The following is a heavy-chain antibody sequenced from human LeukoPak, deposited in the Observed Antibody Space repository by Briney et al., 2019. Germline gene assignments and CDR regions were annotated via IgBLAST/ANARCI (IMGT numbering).Heavy chain of an antibody. J-gene: IGHJ4*02. D-gene: IGHD1-26*01. Sequence: PGGSLRLSCAASGFTFSSYAMSWVRQAPGKGLEWVSTMSGSGGSTYYADSVKGRFTISRDNSKNTLYLHMNSLRAEDTAVYYCAKDVGSIVGASDSWGQGTLVTVSS. CDR3: AKDVGSIVGASDS. V-gene: IGHV3-23*01. CDR1: GFTFSSYA. CDR2: MSGSGGST.